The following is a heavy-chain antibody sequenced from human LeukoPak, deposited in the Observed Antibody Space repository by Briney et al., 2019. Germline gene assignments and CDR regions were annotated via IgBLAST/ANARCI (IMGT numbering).Heavy chain of an antibody. V-gene: IGHV1-18*01. D-gene: IGHD3-10*01. Sequence: ASVKVSCKASGGTFISYAISWVRQAPGQGLEWMAWISAYNGNTKYAQKFQGRVTMTTDTSTSTAYMELRSLRSDDTAVYYCARDPLRFGELLGYFDYWGQGTLVTVSS. CDR3: ARDPLRFGELLGYFDY. CDR1: GGTFISYA. J-gene: IGHJ4*02. CDR2: ISAYNGNT.